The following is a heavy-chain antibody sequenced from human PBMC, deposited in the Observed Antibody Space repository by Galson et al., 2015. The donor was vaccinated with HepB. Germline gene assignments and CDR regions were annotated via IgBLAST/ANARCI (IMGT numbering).Heavy chain of an antibody. D-gene: IGHD2-21*01. CDR3: ARGGAYCGGDCYSDAFDI. J-gene: IGHJ3*02. V-gene: IGHV3-21*01. Sequence: SLRLSCAASGFTFSSYSMNWVRQAPGKGLEWVSSISSSSSYIYYADSVKGRFTISRDNAKNSLYLQMNSLRAEDTAVYYCARGGAYCGGDCYSDAFDIWGQGTMVTVSS. CDR2: ISSSSSYI. CDR1: GFTFSSYS.